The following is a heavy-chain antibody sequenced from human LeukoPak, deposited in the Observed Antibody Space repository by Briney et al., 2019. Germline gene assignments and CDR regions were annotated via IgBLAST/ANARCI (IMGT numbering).Heavy chain of an antibody. CDR1: GYTVTSYY. CDR2: INPSGDST. J-gene: IGHJ4*02. CDR3: ATHDLAGTSPFDY. V-gene: IGHV1-46*01. Sequence: ASVKVSCKPSGYTVTSYYIHWVRQAPGPGLEWMGIINPSGDSTTYPQKFQGRVTMTRDTSTSTVFMERGSLRCDHTAVYYCATHDLAGTSPFDYWGQGTLVTVSS. D-gene: IGHD6-19*01.